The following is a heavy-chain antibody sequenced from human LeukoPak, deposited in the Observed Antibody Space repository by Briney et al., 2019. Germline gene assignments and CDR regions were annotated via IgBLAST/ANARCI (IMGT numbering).Heavy chain of an antibody. D-gene: IGHD1-26*01. Sequence: GGSLRLSCAASGFTFSSYAMSWVRQAPGKGLEWVSAISGSGGSTYYADSAKGRFTISRDNSKNTLYLQMNSLRAEDTAVYYCAKATLIVGATAYWGQGTLVTVSS. CDR1: GFTFSSYA. V-gene: IGHV3-23*01. CDR3: AKATLIVGATAY. CDR2: ISGSGGST. J-gene: IGHJ4*02.